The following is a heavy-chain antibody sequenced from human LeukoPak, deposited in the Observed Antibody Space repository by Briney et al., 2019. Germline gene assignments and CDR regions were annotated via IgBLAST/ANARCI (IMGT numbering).Heavy chain of an antibody. CDR1: GGSISSGDYY. CDR2: IYYSGST. V-gene: IGHV4-30-4*08. J-gene: IGHJ4*02. Sequence: SQTLSLTCTVSGGSISSGDYYWSWIRQPPGKGLEWIGYIYYSGSTNYNPSLKSRVTISVDTSKNQFSLKLSSVTAADTAVYYCARGPSTYYGSGSFYFDYWGQGTLVTVSS. CDR3: ARGPSTYYGSGSFYFDY. D-gene: IGHD3-10*01.